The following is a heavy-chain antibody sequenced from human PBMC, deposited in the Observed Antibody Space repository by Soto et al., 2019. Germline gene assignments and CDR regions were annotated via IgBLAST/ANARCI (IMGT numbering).Heavy chain of an antibody. Sequence: EVQLLESGGGLVQPGGSLRLSCAASGFTFSSYAMSWVRQAPGKGLEWVSVISGSGGSTYYADSVKGRFTISRDNSKNTLYLPMYRLRAVDTAVWYGARRRSVSDYAYWVQGTLVTVSS. CDR2: ISGSGGST. J-gene: IGHJ4*02. CDR1: GFTFSSYA. CDR3: ARRRSVSDYAY. V-gene: IGHV3-23*01. D-gene: IGHD1-26*01.